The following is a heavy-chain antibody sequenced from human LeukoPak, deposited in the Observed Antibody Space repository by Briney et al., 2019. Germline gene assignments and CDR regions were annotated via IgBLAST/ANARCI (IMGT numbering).Heavy chain of an antibody. D-gene: IGHD2-15*01. V-gene: IGHV1-69*13. J-gene: IGHJ3*02. CDR1: GGTFSSYA. CDR2: IIPIFGTA. CDR3: ARAYCSGGSCYRWDAFDI. Sequence: SVNVSCKASGGTFSSYAISWVRQAPGQGLEWMGGIIPIFGTANYAQKFQGRVTITADESTSTAYMELSSLRSEDTAVYYCARAYCSGGSCYRWDAFDIWGQGTMVTVSS.